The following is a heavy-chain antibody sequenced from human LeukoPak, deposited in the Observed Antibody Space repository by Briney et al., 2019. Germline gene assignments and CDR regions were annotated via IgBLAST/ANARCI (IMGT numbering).Heavy chain of an antibody. CDR2: VYYRGQT. D-gene: IGHD5-24*01. CDR1: SDSISSYY. CDR3: ARGWGWLQGRRRFDP. V-gene: IGHV4-59*12. Sequence: PSETLSLTCAVTSDSISSYYWNWIRQTPGKGLEWLGHVYYRGQTHYNPSLNSRVTILMDTSKNQFSLKLSSVTAADTAVYYCARGWGWLQGRRRFDPWGQGTLVTVSS. J-gene: IGHJ5*02.